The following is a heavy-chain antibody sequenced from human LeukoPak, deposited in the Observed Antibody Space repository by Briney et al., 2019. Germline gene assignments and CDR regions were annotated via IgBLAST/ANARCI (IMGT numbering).Heavy chain of an antibody. CDR3: AKDIRAAAGLDAFDI. Sequence: GRSLRLSCAASGFTFSGYGMHWVRQAPGKGLEWVAVKSYDGSNKYYADSVKGRFTISRDNSKNTLYLQMNSLRAEDTAVYYCAKDIRAAAGLDAFDIWGQGTMVTVSS. CDR2: KSYDGSNK. J-gene: IGHJ3*02. V-gene: IGHV3-30*18. D-gene: IGHD6-13*01. CDR1: GFTFSGYG.